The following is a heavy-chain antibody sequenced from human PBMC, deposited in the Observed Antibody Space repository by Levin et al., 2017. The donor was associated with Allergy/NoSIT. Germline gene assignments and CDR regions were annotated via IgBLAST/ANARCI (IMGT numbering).Heavy chain of an antibody. CDR1: GFRFDDYA. CDR2: INWNSRDI. V-gene: IGHV3-9*01. J-gene: IGHJ4*02. CDR3: EKDSIGRNSQVNYFDY. Sequence: GGSLRLSCAASGFRFDDYAMHWVRQAPGKGLEWVSGINWNSRDIAYADSVKGRFTISRDNAKNSLYLQMNSPRVEDTALYYCEKDSIGRNSQVNYFDYWGRGTLVAVSS. D-gene: IGHD1-26*01.